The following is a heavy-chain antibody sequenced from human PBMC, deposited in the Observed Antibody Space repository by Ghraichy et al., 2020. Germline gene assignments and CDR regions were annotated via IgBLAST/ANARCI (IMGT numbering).Heavy chain of an antibody. Sequence: SETLSLTCAVYGGSFSGYYWSWIRQPPGKGLEWIGEINHSGSTNYNPSLKSRVTISVDTSKNQFSLKLSSVTAADTAVYYCARGAHFYYYYGMDIWGQGTTVTVSS. CDR1: GGSFSGYY. J-gene: IGHJ6*02. CDR3: ARGAHFYYYYGMDI. CDR2: INHSGST. V-gene: IGHV4-34*01.